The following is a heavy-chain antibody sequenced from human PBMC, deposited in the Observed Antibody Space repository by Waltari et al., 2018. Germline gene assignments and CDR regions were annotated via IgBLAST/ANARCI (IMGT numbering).Heavy chain of an antibody. Sequence: QVQLVQSGAEVKKPGSSVKVSCQASGGPFSSSAIILVRQAPGQGLEWMGGIIPIFGTANYAQKFQGRVTMTADESTSTAYMELSSLRSEDTAVYYCARDSLPYGSGNALDYWGQGTLVTVSS. J-gene: IGHJ4*02. D-gene: IGHD3-10*01. CDR1: GGPFSSSA. CDR3: ARDSLPYGSGNALDY. V-gene: IGHV1-69*13. CDR2: IIPIFGTA.